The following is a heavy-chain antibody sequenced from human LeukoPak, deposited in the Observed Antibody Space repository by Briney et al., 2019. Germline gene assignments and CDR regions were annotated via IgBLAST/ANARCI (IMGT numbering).Heavy chain of an antibody. Sequence: GGSLRLSCAASGFIFRNYAMSWVRQAPGKGLEWVSAITGSGDTTYYADSVKGRFTISRDNSKNALYVEMNTLRAEDTAVYYCAKWGDYDILTGYYVSDFWGQGTLVTVSS. V-gene: IGHV3-23*01. CDR1: GFIFRNYA. CDR2: ITGSGDTT. D-gene: IGHD3-9*01. J-gene: IGHJ4*02. CDR3: AKWGDYDILTGYYVSDF.